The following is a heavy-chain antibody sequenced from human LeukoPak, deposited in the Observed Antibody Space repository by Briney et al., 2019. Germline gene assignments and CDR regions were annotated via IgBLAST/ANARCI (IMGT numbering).Heavy chain of an antibody. CDR1: GVSMSTYY. D-gene: IGHD3-3*01. Sequence: SETLSLTCTVSGVSMSTYYWTWIRQSPGKGLEWMGYIYHSGSTKYNPSLESRVTISVDTSKNQFSLKLRSATAADTAVYYCARSSRGLGYDFPFDYWGQGTLVTVSS. CDR2: IYHSGST. CDR3: ARSSRGLGYDFPFDY. V-gene: IGHV4-59*01. J-gene: IGHJ4*02.